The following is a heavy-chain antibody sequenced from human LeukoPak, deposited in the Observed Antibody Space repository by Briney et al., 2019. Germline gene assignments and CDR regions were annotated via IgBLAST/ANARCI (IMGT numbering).Heavy chain of an antibody. V-gene: IGHV1-69-2*01. CDR3: ATDPGVSGPRIGQGEPFDI. D-gene: IGHD2-15*01. Sequence: ASVKVSCKASGYTFSNYYMHWVQQAPGKGLEWLGRVDPEDGEAVYAEKFQGSVTMTADTSTDTAYMALSSLRSEDTAVYYCATDPGVSGPRIGQGEPFDIWGHGTTVTVSS. CDR1: GYTFSNYY. J-gene: IGHJ3*02. CDR2: VDPEDGEA.